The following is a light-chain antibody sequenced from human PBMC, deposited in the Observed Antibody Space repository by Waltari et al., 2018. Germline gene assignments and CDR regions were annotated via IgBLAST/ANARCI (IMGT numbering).Light chain of an antibody. CDR3: SSYTSNSTRV. Sequence: QSALTQPASVSGSPGQSITISCTGTSSDVGGYNSVSWYQQHPVKAPKLIIYDVSNRPSGVSNRFSGSKSGNTASLTISGLQAEDEADYYCSSYTSNSTRVFGTGTKVTVL. V-gene: IGLV2-14*03. CDR2: DVS. CDR1: SSDVGGYNS. J-gene: IGLJ1*01.